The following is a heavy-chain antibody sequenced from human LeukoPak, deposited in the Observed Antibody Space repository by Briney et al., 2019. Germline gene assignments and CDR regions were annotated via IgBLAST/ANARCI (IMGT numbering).Heavy chain of an antibody. V-gene: IGHV4-4*07. CDR3: ARDVYYYGSSTPFDY. J-gene: IGHJ4*02. CDR1: GYSISSGYY. Sequence: SETLSLTCSVSGYSISSGYYWSWIRQPAGKGLEWIGRIYTSGSTNYNPSLKSRVTMSVDTSKNQFSLMVTSVTAADTAVYYCARDVYYYGSSTPFDYWGQGTLVTVSS. CDR2: IYTSGST. D-gene: IGHD3-10*01.